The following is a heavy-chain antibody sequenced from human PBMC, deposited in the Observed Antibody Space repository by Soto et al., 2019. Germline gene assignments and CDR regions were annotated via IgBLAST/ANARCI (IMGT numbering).Heavy chain of an antibody. D-gene: IGHD3-3*01. CDR1: GYTFTSYY. Sequence: GASVKVSCKASGYTFTSYYMHWVRQAPGQGLERMGIINPSGRSTSYAQKLQGRVTMTRDTSTSTVYMEVSSLRSEDTAVYYCARDTYYDFWSGYYPTTYYYYGMDVWGQGTRVTVSS. CDR2: INPSGRST. J-gene: IGHJ6*02. V-gene: IGHV1-46*01. CDR3: ARDTYYDFWSGYYPTTYYYYGMDV.